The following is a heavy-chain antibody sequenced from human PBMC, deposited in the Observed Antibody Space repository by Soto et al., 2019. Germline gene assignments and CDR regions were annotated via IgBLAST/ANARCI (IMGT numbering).Heavy chain of an antibody. CDR3: AKDSRLPGFGLLIHASDI. CDR1: GFTFNDYA. Sequence: EMQLLESGGALGQPGGSLRLSCAVSGFTFNDYAMSWVRQAPGRGLEGVSTISGSLGSAYYAASVEGRLTTSGDTSNNTLYLQMNSVRVEDRATSYCAKDSRLPGFGLLIHASDIWGHGTVVTVSS. V-gene: IGHV3-23*01. J-gene: IGHJ3*02. CDR2: ISGSLGSA. D-gene: IGHD3-3*01.